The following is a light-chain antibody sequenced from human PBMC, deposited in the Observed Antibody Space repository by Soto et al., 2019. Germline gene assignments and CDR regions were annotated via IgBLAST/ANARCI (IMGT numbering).Light chain of an antibody. CDR3: AAWDGSLNVYV. CDR1: SSSIGSNS. J-gene: IGLJ1*01. CDR2: TNN. Sequence: QSVLTQPPSGSGTPGQRVTISCSGSSSSIGSNSVNWYQQLPRTAPKVLIYTNNQRPSGVPDRFSGSKSGTSASLAISGLQSEDEADYYCAAWDGSLNVYVFGTGTKVTLL. V-gene: IGLV1-44*01.